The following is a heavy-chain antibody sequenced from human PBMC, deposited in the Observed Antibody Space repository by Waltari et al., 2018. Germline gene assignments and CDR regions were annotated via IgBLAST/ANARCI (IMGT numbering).Heavy chain of an antibody. CDR2: IYYDGSA. V-gene: IGHV4-39*01. CDR1: GGSMNNRIYY. CDR3: ARLYQDFGSTDYMDV. J-gene: IGHJ6*03. D-gene: IGHD3-3*01. Sequence: QLQLQESGPGLLKASETLSLTCTVSGGSMNNRIYYWGWIRQLPGKGLEWIGNIYYDGSAYYNPSLRSRVTISVDTSRNQFSLRLTSVSATDTALYYCARLYQDFGSTDYMDVWGKGTTVTVS.